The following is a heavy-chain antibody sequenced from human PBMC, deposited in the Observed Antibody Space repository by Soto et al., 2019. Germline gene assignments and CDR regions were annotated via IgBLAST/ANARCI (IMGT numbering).Heavy chain of an antibody. D-gene: IGHD2-2*02. Sequence: QVQLVQSGAEVKKPGSSVKVSCKASGGTFSSYAISWVRQAPGQGLEWMGGIIPIFGTANYAQKFQGRVTITADESTSTAYMELSSLRSEDTAVYYCARDLLGYCSSSGCYTGGVDYWGQGTLVTVSS. V-gene: IGHV1-69*01. CDR2: IIPIFGTA. CDR3: ARDLLGYCSSSGCYTGGVDY. J-gene: IGHJ4*02. CDR1: GGTFSSYA.